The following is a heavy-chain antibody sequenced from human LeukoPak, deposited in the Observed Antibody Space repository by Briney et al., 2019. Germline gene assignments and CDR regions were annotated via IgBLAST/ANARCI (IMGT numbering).Heavy chain of an antibody. D-gene: IGHD4-17*01. V-gene: IGHV5-51*01. CDR1: GYSFSSHW. Sequence: GDSLKISCNGSGYSFSSHWIAWVRQMPGKGLEWMGNIYPADSDTRYSPSFQGQVTISADKSISTAYLQWSSLKASDTAMYYCARREGDYGDSEFDPWGQGTLVTVSS. CDR3: ARREGDYGDSEFDP. J-gene: IGHJ5*02. CDR2: IYPADSDT.